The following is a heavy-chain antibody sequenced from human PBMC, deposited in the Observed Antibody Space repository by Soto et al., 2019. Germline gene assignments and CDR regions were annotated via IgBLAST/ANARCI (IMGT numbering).Heavy chain of an antibody. Sequence: PRLSCSASGFIFSDYAMHWVRLTPGKGLEFVSAISNNGGSTNDAPSVWGRFTISRDNSKNTVYLEMSSLRVEDTAIYYCVKDPSRGGWYGFFLHWGQGTVVTVSS. J-gene: IGHJ1*01. V-gene: IGHV3-64D*06. CDR2: ISNNGGST. D-gene: IGHD6-19*01. CDR3: VKDPSRGGWYGFFLH. CDR1: GFIFSDYA.